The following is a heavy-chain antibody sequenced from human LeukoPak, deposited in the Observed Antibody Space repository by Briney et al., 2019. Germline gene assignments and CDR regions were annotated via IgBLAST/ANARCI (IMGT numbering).Heavy chain of an antibody. CDR2: ISSSSSYI. CDR1: GFTFSSYE. J-gene: IGHJ4*02. V-gene: IGHV3-21*01. CDR3: ASRMAAAGGGLSRTFGY. Sequence: GGSLRLSCAASGFTFSSYEMNWVRQAPGKGLEWVSSISSSSSYIYYADSVKGRFTISRDNAKNSLYLQMNSLRAEDTAVYYCASRMAAAGGGLSRTFGYWGQGTLVTVSS. D-gene: IGHD6-13*01.